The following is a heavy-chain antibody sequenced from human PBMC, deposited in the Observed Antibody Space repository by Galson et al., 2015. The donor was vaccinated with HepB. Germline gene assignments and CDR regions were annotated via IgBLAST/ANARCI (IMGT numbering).Heavy chain of an antibody. D-gene: IGHD3-16*02. Sequence: SLRLSCAASGFDFGNYGMHWVRQAPGKGLEWMSFISRHGDTKLYADSVKGRFSISRDNSGNTLHLLMNSPSAEDTAVYFCGIVPGPMDVWGKGTTVTVSS. CDR3: GIVPGPMDV. CDR2: ISRHGDTK. V-gene: IGHV3-30*19. CDR1: GFDFGNYG. J-gene: IGHJ6*03.